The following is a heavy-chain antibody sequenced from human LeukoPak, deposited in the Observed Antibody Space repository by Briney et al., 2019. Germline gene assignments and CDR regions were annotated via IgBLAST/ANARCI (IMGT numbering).Heavy chain of an antibody. CDR2: INPDSGGT. J-gene: IGHJ4*02. V-gene: IGHV1-2*02. D-gene: IGHD6-13*01. CDR1: VYTFTAYY. Sequence: GASMKVSCKASVYTFTAYYIHWVRQAPGQGLEWMGWINPDSGGTNFAQKFQGRVTMTSDTSVSTAYLELSSLTSDDTAVYYCARTSPSSTWYEGGFCDYWGQGTLVTVSS. CDR3: ARTSPSSTWYEGGFCDY.